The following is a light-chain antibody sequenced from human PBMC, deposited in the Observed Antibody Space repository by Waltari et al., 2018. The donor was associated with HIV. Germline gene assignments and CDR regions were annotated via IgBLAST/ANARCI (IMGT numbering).Light chain of an antibody. CDR1: QSITKY. CDR2: LAS. CDR3: QQNHTTPFT. V-gene: IGKV1-39*01. J-gene: IGKJ3*01. Sequence: DIQMTQSPSSLSASVGDRVSISCRARQSITKYLNWYQQKPGKAPRLLIFLASSLQKGVPSRFSGSGYGTDFTLTINSLQPEDFATYFCQQNHTTPFTFGPGTTVDVK.